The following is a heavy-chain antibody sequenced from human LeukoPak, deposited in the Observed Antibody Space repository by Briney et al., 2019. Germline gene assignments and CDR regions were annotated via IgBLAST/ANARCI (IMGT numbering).Heavy chain of an antibody. J-gene: IGHJ4*02. Sequence: ASVKVSCKASGYTFTGYYMHWVRQAPGQGLEWMGWINPNSGGTNYAQKFQGRVTMTRDTSISTACMELSRLRSDDTAVYYCARRGRGCGGDCYTFDYWGQGTLVTVSS. CDR3: ARRGRGCGGDCYTFDY. V-gene: IGHV1-2*02. CDR2: INPNSGGT. CDR1: GYTFTGYY. D-gene: IGHD2-21*01.